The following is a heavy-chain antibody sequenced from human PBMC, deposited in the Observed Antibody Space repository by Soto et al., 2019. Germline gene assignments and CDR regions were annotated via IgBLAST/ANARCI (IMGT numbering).Heavy chain of an antibody. V-gene: IGHV4-39*01. D-gene: IGHD2-15*01. CDR3: ARHRSDFWFDP. Sequence: QLQLQESGPGLVKPSETLSLTCTVSGGSISSSSYFWGWIRQPPGKGLEWIGSIYYSGSTYYNPSLKSGVTVSVDTSKNPFSLKLNSVTAADTAVYYCARHRSDFWFDPWGQGTRVTVSS. CDR1: GGSISSSSYF. J-gene: IGHJ5*02. CDR2: IYYSGST.